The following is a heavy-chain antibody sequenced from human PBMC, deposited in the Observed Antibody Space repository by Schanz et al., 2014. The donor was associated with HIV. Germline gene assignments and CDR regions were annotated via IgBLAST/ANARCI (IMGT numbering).Heavy chain of an antibody. J-gene: IGHJ4*02. D-gene: IGHD3-10*01. V-gene: IGHV3-9*01. CDR2: ITWNSETR. CDR1: GFIFDDYA. Sequence: EVQLVESGGGLVQPGRSLRLSCAASGFIFDDYAMHWVRQAPGKGLEWVSGITWNSETRGYADSVKGRFTISRDKSENTLYLQMNSLRAEDTAVYYCARGAMIRGIGFNSWGQGTLVTVSS. CDR3: ARGAMIRGIGFNS.